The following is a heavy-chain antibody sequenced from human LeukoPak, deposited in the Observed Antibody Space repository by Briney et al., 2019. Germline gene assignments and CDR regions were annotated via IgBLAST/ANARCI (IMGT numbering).Heavy chain of an antibody. Sequence: GGSLRLSCAASGFTFSTYSMSWVRQAPGKGLEWVSFIYSGGNTHNSDSVKGRFTISRDNSKNTLYLQMNSLRAEDTAVYYCARRAGDYSHPYDYWGQGTLVTVSS. CDR3: ARRAGDYSHPYDY. J-gene: IGHJ4*02. CDR1: GFTFSTYS. D-gene: IGHD3-22*01. V-gene: IGHV3-53*01. CDR2: IYSGGNT.